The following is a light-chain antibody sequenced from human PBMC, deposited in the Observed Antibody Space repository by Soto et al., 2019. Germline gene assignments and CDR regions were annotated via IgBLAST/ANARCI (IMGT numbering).Light chain of an antibody. Sequence: QSVLTQPPSASGTPGQRVTISCSGSSSNIGSNTVNWYQQLPGTAPNLLIYSNNQRPSGVPDRFSGSKSGTSASLAISGLQSEDEADYYCSSYTDTNTYVCGSGTKGTVL. V-gene: IGLV1-44*01. CDR1: SSNIGSNT. CDR3: SSYTDTNTYV. CDR2: SNN. J-gene: IGLJ1*01.